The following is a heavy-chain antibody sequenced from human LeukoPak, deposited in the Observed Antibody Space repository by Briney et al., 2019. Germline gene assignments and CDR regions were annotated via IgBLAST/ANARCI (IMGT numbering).Heavy chain of an antibody. CDR1: GFTVSSNY. CDR2: IYSGGST. CDR3: ARDHDSSGYYIYPHFDY. D-gene: IGHD3-22*01. V-gene: IGHV3-53*04. Sequence: GGSLGLSCAASGFTVSSNYMSWVRQAPGKGLEWVSVIYSGGSTYYADSVKGRFTISRHNSKNTLYLQMNSLRAEDTAVYYCARDHDSSGYYIYPHFDYWGQGTLVTVSS. J-gene: IGHJ4*02.